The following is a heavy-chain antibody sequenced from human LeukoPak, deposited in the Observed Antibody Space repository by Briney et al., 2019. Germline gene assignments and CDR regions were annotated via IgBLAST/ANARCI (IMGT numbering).Heavy chain of an antibody. V-gene: IGHV1-46*01. J-gene: IGHJ4*02. D-gene: IGHD6-6*01. Sequence: ASVKVSCTASGYTFTSYYMHWVRQAPGQGLEWMGIINPSSGSTSYAQKFQGGVTMTRDTSTGTVYMELSSLRSEDTAVYYCAREYSRSSYFDYWGQGTLVTVSS. CDR3: AREYSRSSYFDY. CDR2: INPSSGST. CDR1: GYTFTSYY.